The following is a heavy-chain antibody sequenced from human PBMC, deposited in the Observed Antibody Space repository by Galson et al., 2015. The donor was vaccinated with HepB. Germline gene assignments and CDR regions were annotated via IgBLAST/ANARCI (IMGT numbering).Heavy chain of an antibody. V-gene: IGHV1-46*01. CDR3: AREAQRGISGSSFQH. CDR2: INPSGGST. Sequence: SVKVSCKASGYTFTSYYMHWVRQAPGQGLEWMGIINPSGGSTSYAQKFQGRVTMTRDTSTSTVDMELSSLRSEDTAVYYCAREAQRGISGSSFQHWGQGTLVTVSS. J-gene: IGHJ1*01. D-gene: IGHD1-26*01. CDR1: GYTFTSYY.